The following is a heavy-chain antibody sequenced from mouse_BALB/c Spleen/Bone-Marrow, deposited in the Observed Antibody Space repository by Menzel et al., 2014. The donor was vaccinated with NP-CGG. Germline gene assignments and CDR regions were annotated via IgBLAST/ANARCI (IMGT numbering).Heavy chain of an antibody. J-gene: IGHJ2*01. Sequence: VQLVESGPELVKPGASVKMSCKASGYTFTSYYIHWVKQRPGQGLGWIGWIYPGDGSTKYNEKFKGKTTLTADKSSSTAYMLLSSLTSEDSAIYFCARGELPYYFDYWGQGTTLTVSS. CDR3: ARGELPYYFDY. CDR1: GYTFTSYY. CDR2: IYPGDGST. V-gene: IGHV1S56*01.